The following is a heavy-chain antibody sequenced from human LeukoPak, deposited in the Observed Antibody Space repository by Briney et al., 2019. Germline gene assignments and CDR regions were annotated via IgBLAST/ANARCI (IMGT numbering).Heavy chain of an antibody. V-gene: IGHV3-23*01. CDR3: ATHQARGGYSKFDY. CDR1: GFSFSNYA. J-gene: IGHJ4*02. D-gene: IGHD1-26*01. CDR2: IHHIIGST. Sequence: PGASLRLSCAASGFSFSNYAMAWVPQAPGKGLEGFSTIHHIIGSTYYADSVKGRFTLSRDNSKNTLYLQMNSLRAEDTAVYYCATHQARGGYSKFDYWGQGTQVTVSS.